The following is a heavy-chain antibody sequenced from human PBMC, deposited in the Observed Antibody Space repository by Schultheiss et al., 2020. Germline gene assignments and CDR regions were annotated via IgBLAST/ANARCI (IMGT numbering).Heavy chain of an antibody. CDR3: ARHLDYLTIGGVFDY. CDR2: IYFGGNT. Sequence: SETLSLTCSVSGGSIPSSGYYWGWIRQHPAKGLEWLGHIYFGGNTYYNPSLKSRLFISVDTSKNQFSLKLTSVTAADTAVYYCARHLDYLTIGGVFDYWGQGTLVTVSS. D-gene: IGHD3-10*01. V-gene: IGHV4-31*03. CDR1: GGSIPSSGYY. J-gene: IGHJ4*02.